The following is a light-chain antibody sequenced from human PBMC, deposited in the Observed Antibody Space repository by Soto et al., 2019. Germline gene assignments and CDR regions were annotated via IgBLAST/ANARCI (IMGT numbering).Light chain of an antibody. Sequence: QSVLTQPASVSGSPGQSITISCTGTSSDVGGYNYVSWYQLHPGKAPKLMVYEVSNRPSGVSNRISGSKSGNTASLTISGLQAEDEADYYCSSYTSSTAYVFGNGTKVTVL. V-gene: IGLV2-14*01. J-gene: IGLJ1*01. CDR1: SSDVGGYNY. CDR2: EVS. CDR3: SSYTSSTAYV.